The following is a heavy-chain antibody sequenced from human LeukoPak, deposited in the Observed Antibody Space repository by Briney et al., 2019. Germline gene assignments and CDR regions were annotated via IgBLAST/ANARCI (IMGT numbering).Heavy chain of an antibody. D-gene: IGHD3-10*01. V-gene: IGHV4-38-2*01. CDR3: ARTKGTLVRGSFDY. CDR1: DYSISSRYY. CDR2: IYHSGST. J-gene: IGHJ4*02. Sequence: SETLSLTCAVSDYSISSRYYWGWIRQPPGKGLEWTASIYHSGSTYYNPSLKSRVTISADTSKNEFSLKVTSVTAADTAVYYCARTKGTLVRGSFDYWGQGILVTVSS.